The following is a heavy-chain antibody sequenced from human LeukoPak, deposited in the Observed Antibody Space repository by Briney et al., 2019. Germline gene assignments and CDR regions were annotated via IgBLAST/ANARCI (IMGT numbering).Heavy chain of an antibody. Sequence: SQTLSLTCTVSGGSISIGSYYWSWIRQPAGKGLEWIGRIYTSGSTNYNPSLKSRVTISVDTSKNQFSLKLSSVTAADTAVYYCARGQYCSSTSCEGMFDPWGQGTLVTVSS. CDR1: GGSISIGSYY. CDR3: ARGQYCSSTSCEGMFDP. CDR2: IYTSGST. V-gene: IGHV4-61*02. D-gene: IGHD2-2*01. J-gene: IGHJ5*02.